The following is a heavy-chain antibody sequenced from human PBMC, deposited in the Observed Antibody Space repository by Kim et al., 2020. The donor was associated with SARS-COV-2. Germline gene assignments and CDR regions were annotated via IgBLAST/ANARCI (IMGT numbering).Heavy chain of an antibody. J-gene: IGHJ6*02. Sequence: GGSLRLSCAASGFTFSSYAMSWVRQAPGKGLEWVSAISGSGGSTYYADSVKGRFTISRDNSKNTLYLQMNSLRAEDTAVYYCAKAPPKSIWFGEFYYYYGMDVWGQGTTVTVSS. CDR1: GFTFSSYA. D-gene: IGHD3-10*01. CDR3: AKAPPKSIWFGEFYYYYGMDV. CDR2: ISGSGGST. V-gene: IGHV3-23*01.